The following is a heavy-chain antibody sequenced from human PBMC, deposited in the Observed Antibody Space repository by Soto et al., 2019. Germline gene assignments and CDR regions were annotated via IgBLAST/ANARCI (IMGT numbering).Heavy chain of an antibody. D-gene: IGHD3-22*01. CDR3: ARVVYYYDPYYYYGMDV. Sequence: GESLKISCAASGFTFSSYSMNWVRQAPGKGLEWVSSITGSSTYIYYADSVKGRFTISRDNAKNSLSLQMNSLRAEDTAVYYCARVVYYYDPYYYYGMDVWGQGTTVTVSS. V-gene: IGHV3-21*01. CDR1: GFTFSSYS. CDR2: ITGSSTYI. J-gene: IGHJ6*02.